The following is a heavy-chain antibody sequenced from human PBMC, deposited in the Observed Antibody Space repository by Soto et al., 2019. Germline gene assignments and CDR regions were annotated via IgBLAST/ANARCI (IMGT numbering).Heavy chain of an antibody. J-gene: IGHJ4*02. CDR1: GFTFSSYA. CDR3: ASSKAATAFDY. V-gene: IGHV3-64*01. CDR2: ISSNGGST. Sequence: EVQLVESGGGLVQPGGSLRLSCAASGFTFSSYAMHWVRQAPGKGLEYVSAISSNGGSTYYANSVKGRFTISRDNSKNTLYLQMGSLRAEDMAVYCCASSKAATAFDYWGQGTLVTVSS. D-gene: IGHD1-26*01.